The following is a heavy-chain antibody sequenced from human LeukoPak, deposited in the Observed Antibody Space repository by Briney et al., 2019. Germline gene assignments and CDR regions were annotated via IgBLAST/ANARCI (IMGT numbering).Heavy chain of an antibody. CDR2: ISSSSRDI. CDR1: GFSFNIYI. J-gene: IGHJ3*02. D-gene: IGHD5-12*01. Sequence: GGSLRLSCAASGFSFNIYIMHWVRQAPGKGLEWVGSISSSSRDIYYSDSIKGRFSISRDNAQNSLYLQMNSLRAEDTAVYYCARGGAGATASDVFDIWGQGTMVTVSS. CDR3: ARGGAGATASDVFDI. V-gene: IGHV3-21*01.